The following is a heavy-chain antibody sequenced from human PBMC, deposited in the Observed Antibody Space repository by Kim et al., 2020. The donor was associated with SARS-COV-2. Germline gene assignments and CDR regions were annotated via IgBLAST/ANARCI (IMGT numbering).Heavy chain of an antibody. CDR2: ISWDGGST. D-gene: IGHD3-10*01. V-gene: IGHV3-43*01. Sequence: GGSLRLSCAASGFTFDDYTMHWVRQAPGKGLEWVSLISWDGGSTYYADSVKGRFTISRDNSKNSLYLQMNSLRTEDTALYYCAKSHDESITMVRGEAEGGMDVWGQGTTVTVSS. CDR3: AKSHDESITMVRGEAEGGMDV. J-gene: IGHJ6*02. CDR1: GFTFDDYT.